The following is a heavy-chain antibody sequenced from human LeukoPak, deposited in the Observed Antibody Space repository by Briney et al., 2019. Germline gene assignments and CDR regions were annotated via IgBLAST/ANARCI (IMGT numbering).Heavy chain of an antibody. CDR3: ARSRTYGDYGRGLDY. Sequence: GGSLRLSCAASGFISSSYWMHWVRQPPGKGLVYIACINTDGFSTSYADSVKGRFTISRDNAKNTLYLQMNSLRAEDTAVYYCARSRTYGDYGRGLDYWGQGTLVTVSA. V-gene: IGHV3-74*01. CDR1: GFISSSYW. J-gene: IGHJ4*02. CDR2: INTDGFST. D-gene: IGHD4-17*01.